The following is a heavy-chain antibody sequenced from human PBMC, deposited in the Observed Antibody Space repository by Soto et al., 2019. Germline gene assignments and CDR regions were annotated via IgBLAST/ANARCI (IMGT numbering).Heavy chain of an antibody. CDR2: ISHSGTT. CDR3: ASNGGNTGYYFGS. J-gene: IGHJ4*02. V-gene: IGHV4-34*01. Sequence: QVQLQPWGAGLLKPSETLSLTCAVNGGSFTGYYGAWIRQSPAKGLEWIGEISHSGTTKSNPSLKSRVTIAVDPSTDQFSRKLSSVTATDTGMYYCASNGGNTGYYFGSWGQGTVVTVSS. D-gene: IGHD6-25*01. CDR1: GGSFTGYY.